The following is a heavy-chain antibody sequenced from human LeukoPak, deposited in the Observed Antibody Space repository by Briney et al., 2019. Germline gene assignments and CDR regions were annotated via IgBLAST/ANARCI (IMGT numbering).Heavy chain of an antibody. Sequence: GGSLRLSCAASGFTFSSNWMHWVHQAPGKGLVWVSRINEDGSTTNYADSVKGRSTIFRDNAKNTLYLQMNSLRAEDTAVYYCVRDLGGRSGHWGQGTLVTVSS. CDR2: INEDGSTT. V-gene: IGHV3-74*01. CDR3: VRDLGGRSGH. D-gene: IGHD1-26*01. CDR1: GFTFSSNW. J-gene: IGHJ4*02.